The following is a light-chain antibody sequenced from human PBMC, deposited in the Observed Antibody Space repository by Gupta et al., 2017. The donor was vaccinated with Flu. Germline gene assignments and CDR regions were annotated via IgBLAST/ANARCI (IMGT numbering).Light chain of an antibody. Sequence: GQTARISCEGNNINSKRVHWYQQTPGPAPVLVVQDDSGRPSGIPERFAGSNSGTTAILTISRVEAGDEAYYYCPVWDSRSDHRVFGGGTKLTVL. V-gene: IGLV3-21*02. CDR1: NINSKR. J-gene: IGLJ3*02. CDR2: DDS. CDR3: PVWDSRSDHRV.